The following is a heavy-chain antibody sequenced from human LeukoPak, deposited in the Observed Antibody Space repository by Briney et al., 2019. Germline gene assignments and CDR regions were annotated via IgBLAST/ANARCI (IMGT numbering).Heavy chain of an antibody. CDR2: ISGSGGST. V-gene: IGHV3-23*01. Sequence: GGSLRLSCAASGFTFSSYAMSWVRQAPGKGLEWVSTISGSGGSTYYADSVKGRFTISRDNAKNSLYLQMNSLRAEDTALYYCAKDSGSGSYYNENGNFDYWGQGTLVTVSS. D-gene: IGHD3-10*01. CDR3: AKDSGSGSYYNENGNFDY. J-gene: IGHJ4*02. CDR1: GFTFSSYA.